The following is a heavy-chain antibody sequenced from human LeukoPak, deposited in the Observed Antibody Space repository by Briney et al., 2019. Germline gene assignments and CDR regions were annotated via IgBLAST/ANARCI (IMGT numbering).Heavy chain of an antibody. Sequence: PSETLSLTCGVSGGSVSSTNGWTWIRQPPGKGLEWIGEVHLDGRTNFNPSLKSRLTMSVDLSENHVSLKLTSVTAADTAVYYCARAGGLYPPIAYSGQGTLVTVSS. D-gene: IGHD2-21*01. V-gene: IGHV4-4*02. CDR2: VHLDGRT. J-gene: IGHJ4*02. CDR3: ARAGGLYPPIAY. CDR1: GGSVSSTNG.